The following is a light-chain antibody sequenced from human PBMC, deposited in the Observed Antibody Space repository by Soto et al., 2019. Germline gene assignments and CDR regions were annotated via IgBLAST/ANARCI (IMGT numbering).Light chain of an antibody. V-gene: IGLV1-40*01. CDR1: SSNIGAGYD. CDR3: GTWDNSLRAGV. CDR2: ANS. J-gene: IGLJ3*02. Sequence: QSVLTQPPSVSGAPGQRVTISCTGSSSNIGAGYDVHWYQQLPGTAPKVLIYANSHRPSGVPDRFSGSQSGTSASLAITGLQAEDEADYYCGTWDNSLRAGVFGGGTKLTVL.